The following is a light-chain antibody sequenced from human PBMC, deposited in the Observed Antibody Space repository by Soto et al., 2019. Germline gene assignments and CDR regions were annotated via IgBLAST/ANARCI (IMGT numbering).Light chain of an antibody. V-gene: IGLV1-40*01. CDR1: SSNLGAGYD. CDR2: ANT. Sequence: QSVLTQPPSVSGAPGQSVTISCTGSSSNLGAGYDVHWYQQLPGTAPKLLIYANTNRPSGIPDRFSGSKSGTSASLAITGLQPEDEADYHCQSYDYRLSGSGVFGGGTKLTVL. CDR3: QSYDYRLSGSGV. J-gene: IGLJ2*01.